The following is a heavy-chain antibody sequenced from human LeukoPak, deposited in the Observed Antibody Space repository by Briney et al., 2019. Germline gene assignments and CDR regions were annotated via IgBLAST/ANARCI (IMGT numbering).Heavy chain of an antibody. CDR3: ARDLGDGGSCCLWYYVMDV. V-gene: IGHV1-69*04. Sequence: SVKVSCKASGGTFSSYAISWVRQAPGQGLERRGRIIPIFGIANYAQKFQGRVTITADKSTSTAYMELSSLRSEDTAVYYCARDLGDGGSCCLWYYVMDVWGQGTTVTVSS. J-gene: IGHJ6*02. CDR1: GGTFSSYA. D-gene: IGHD2-15*01. CDR2: IIPIFGIA.